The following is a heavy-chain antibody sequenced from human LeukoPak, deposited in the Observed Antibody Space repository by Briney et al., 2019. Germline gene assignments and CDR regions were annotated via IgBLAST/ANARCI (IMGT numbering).Heavy chain of an antibody. V-gene: IGHV3-48*03. CDR1: GFTLSSYE. CDR2: ISRTGNSI. CDR3: ARGPYSSNWYVDY. J-gene: IGHJ4*02. D-gene: IGHD6-13*01. Sequence: GGSLRLSCAASGFTLSSYEMNWVRLAPGKGLEWISYISRTGNSIYYADSVKGRFTISRDSAKNSLYLQMNSLRAEDTAVYYCARGPYSSNWYVDYWGQGTLVTVSS.